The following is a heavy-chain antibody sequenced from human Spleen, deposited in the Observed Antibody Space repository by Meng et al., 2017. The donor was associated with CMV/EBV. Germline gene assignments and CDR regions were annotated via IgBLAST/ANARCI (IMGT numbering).Heavy chain of an antibody. Sequence: ASVKVSCKASGYTFTGYYMHWVRQAPGQGLEWMGWINPNSGGTNYAQKFQGRVTMTRDTSISTAYMELSSLRSEDTAVYYCSRGSSRAARSAFDPWAREPWSPSPQ. V-gene: IGHV1-2*02. CDR2: INPNSGGT. CDR1: GYTFTGYY. CDR3: SRGSSRAARSAFDP. D-gene: IGHD6-6*01. J-gene: IGHJ5*02.